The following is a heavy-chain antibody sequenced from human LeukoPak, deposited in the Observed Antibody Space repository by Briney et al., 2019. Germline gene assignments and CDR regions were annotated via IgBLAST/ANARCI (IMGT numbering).Heavy chain of an antibody. V-gene: IGHV4-34*01. Sequence: KPSETLSLTCAVYGGSFSGYYWSWIRQPPGKGLEWIGEINHSGSTNYNPSLKSRVTISVDTSKNQFSLKLSSVTAADTAVYYCARGILRRGFDPWGQGTLVTVSS. D-gene: IGHD4-17*01. J-gene: IGHJ5*02. CDR1: GGSFSGYY. CDR2: INHSGST. CDR3: ARGILRRGFDP.